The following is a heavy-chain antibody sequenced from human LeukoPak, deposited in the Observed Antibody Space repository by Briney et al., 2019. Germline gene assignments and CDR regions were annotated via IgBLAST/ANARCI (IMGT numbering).Heavy chain of an antibody. V-gene: IGHV5-51*01. D-gene: IGHD6-19*01. CDR1: GYSFTSHW. CDR3: ARLSFASGWRYMDV. J-gene: IGHJ6*03. Sequence: PGESLKISCKGSGYSFTSHWIGWVRQMPGKGLEWMGTIYPGGSDTTYSPSLQGHFSISADKSINTAYLQMSSLSASDTAMYYSARLSFASGWRYMDVWGKGTTVTVYS. CDR2: IYPGGSDT.